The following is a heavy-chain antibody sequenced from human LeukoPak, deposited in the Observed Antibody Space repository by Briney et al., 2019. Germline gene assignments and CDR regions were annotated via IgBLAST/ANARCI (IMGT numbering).Heavy chain of an antibody. J-gene: IGHJ4*02. CDR2: INSNSGAR. D-gene: IGHD1-26*01. V-gene: IGHV1-2*02. Sequence: ASVKVSCKASGYTFNGYYMHWVRQAPGQGLESMGWINSNSGARNYGQKFQGRVTMSRDTAINTAYMELTSLTSDDTGVYYLARGRGGATTGLDHWGQGTLVTVSS. CDR3: ARGRGGATTGLDH. CDR1: GYTFNGYY.